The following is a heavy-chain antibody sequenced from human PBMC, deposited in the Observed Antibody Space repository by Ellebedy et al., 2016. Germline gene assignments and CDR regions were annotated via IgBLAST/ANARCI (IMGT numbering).Heavy chain of an antibody. D-gene: IGHD3-16*01. J-gene: IGHJ4*02. CDR1: GFTFSSYD. CDR3: AKDIGGYPGAGVDY. Sequence: GESLKISCAASGFTFSSYDMHWVRQATGKGLEWVSAIGTAGDTYYPGSVKGRFTISRDNAKNSLYLQMNSLRAEDTALYYCAKDIGGYPGAGVDYWGQGTLVTVSS. V-gene: IGHV3-13*01. CDR2: IGTAGDT.